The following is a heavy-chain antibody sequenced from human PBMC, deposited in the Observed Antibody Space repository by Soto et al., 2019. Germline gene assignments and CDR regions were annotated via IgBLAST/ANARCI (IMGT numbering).Heavy chain of an antibody. CDR3: ARVDYSVVPAATPHNGMDV. J-gene: IGHJ6*02. CDR1: GFTFSDYY. CDR2: ISSSGSTI. Sequence: PGGSLRLSCAASGFTFSDYYMGWIRQAPGKGLEWVSYISSSGSTIYYADSVKGRFTISRDNAKNSLYLQMNSLRAEDTAVYYCARVDYSVVPAATPHNGMDVWGQGTTVTV. D-gene: IGHD2-2*01. V-gene: IGHV3-11*01.